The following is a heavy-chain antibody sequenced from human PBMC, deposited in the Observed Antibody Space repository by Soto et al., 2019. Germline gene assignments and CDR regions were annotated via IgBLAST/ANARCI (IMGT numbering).Heavy chain of an antibody. CDR1: GFTFTSSG. CDR3: TKGAWCSSTSCYSAASDY. J-gene: IGHJ4*02. V-gene: IGHV3-30*18. CDR2: ISYDGSNK. D-gene: IGHD2-2*01. Sequence: GGSLRLSCAASGFTFTSSGMHWVRQAPGKGLEWVAVISYDGSNKLYADSVKGRFTISRDISKNTLYLQMNSLRTEDTAVYYCTKGAWCSSTSCYSAASDYWGRGTRVTVSS.